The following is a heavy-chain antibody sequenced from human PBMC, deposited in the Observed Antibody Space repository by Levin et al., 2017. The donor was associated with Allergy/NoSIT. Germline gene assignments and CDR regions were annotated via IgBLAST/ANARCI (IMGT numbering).Heavy chain of an antibody. CDR2: IFPGDSDT. CDR1: GYSFTNYW. D-gene: IGHD6-19*01. Sequence: KVSCKASGYSFTNYWIGWVRQMPGKGLEWMGIIFPGDSDTRYSPSFQGQVTISADNSITTAYLQWSSLKASDTAMYYCARTGSAWMYAFDYWGQGALVTVSS. V-gene: IGHV5-51*01. CDR3: ARTGSAWMYAFDY. J-gene: IGHJ4*02.